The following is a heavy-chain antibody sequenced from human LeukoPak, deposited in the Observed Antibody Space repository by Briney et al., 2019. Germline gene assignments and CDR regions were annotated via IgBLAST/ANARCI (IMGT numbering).Heavy chain of an antibody. J-gene: IGHJ4*02. Sequence: GGSLRLSCAASGFTFSDYSMTWIRQAPGKGLEWVSYISSSGSTMYYADFVRGRFTISRDNTKNTLYVQVNSLGTEDTAAYYCAKGSYYDSSGSFYFDYWGQGTLVTVSS. CDR1: GFTFSDYS. CDR3: AKGSYYDSSGSFYFDY. V-gene: IGHV3-11*01. CDR2: ISSSGSTM. D-gene: IGHD3-22*01.